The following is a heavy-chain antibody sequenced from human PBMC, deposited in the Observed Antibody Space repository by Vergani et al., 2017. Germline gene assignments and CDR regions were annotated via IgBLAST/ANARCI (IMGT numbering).Heavy chain of an antibody. V-gene: IGHV1-2*02. CDR1: GYTFTGYY. CDR3: ARRRDSVVVVAATPRYYYYMDI. D-gene: IGHD2-15*01. J-gene: IGHJ6*03. Sequence: QVQLVQSGAEVKKPGASVKVSCKASGYTFTGYYMHWVRQAPGQGLEWMGWINPNSGGTNYAQKFQGRVTMTRNTSISTAYMELSSLRSEDTAVYYCARRRDSVVVVAATPRYYYYMDIWGKGTTVTVSS. CDR2: INPNSGGT.